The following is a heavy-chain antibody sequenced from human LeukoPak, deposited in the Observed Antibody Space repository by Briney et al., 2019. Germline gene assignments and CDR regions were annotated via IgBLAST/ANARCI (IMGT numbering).Heavy chain of an antibody. CDR2: IYSGGST. V-gene: IGHV3-53*01. CDR3: ARYSVSYSSSWEFDY. Sequence: GGSLRLSWAASGFTVSSNYMSWVRQAPGKGLERVSVIYSGGSTYYADSVKGRFTISRDNSKNTLYLQMNSLRAEDTAVYYCARYSVSYSSSWEFDYWGQGTLVTVSS. J-gene: IGHJ4*02. CDR1: GFTVSSNY. D-gene: IGHD6-13*01.